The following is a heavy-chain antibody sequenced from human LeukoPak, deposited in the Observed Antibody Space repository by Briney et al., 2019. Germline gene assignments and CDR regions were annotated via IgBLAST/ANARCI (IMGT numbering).Heavy chain of an antibody. D-gene: IGHD3-22*01. CDR2: ISAYNGNT. Sequence: GASVKVSCKASGYIFTSYGISWVRQAPGQGLEWMGWISAYNGNTNYAQKLQGRVTMTTDTSTSTAYMELRSLRSDDTAVYYCARRSIGSGYYTFDYWGQGTLVTVSS. CDR3: ARRSIGSGYYTFDY. CDR1: GYIFTSYG. J-gene: IGHJ4*02. V-gene: IGHV1-18*01.